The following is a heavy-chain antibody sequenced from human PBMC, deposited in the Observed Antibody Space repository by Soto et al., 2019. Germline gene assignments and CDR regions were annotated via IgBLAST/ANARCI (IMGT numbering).Heavy chain of an antibody. V-gene: IGHV4-59*11. D-gene: IGHD2-15*01. CDR2: IYSTGSA. Sequence: SETLSLTCTVSGGAISGRYWSWVRQPPGKGLQWIGYIYSTGSANYNPSLKSRVTISIDTSRNQFFLSLTSVTAEDTAVYYCARAWWELTAFDYWGRGTQVTVSS. CDR1: GGAISGRY. J-gene: IGHJ4*02. CDR3: ARAWWELTAFDY.